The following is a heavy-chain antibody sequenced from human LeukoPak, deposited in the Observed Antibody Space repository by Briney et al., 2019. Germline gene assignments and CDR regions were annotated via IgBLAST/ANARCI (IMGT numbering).Heavy chain of an antibody. CDR3: AGHHPRNTVDF. J-gene: IGHJ4*02. V-gene: IGHV4-59*08. D-gene: IGHD2/OR15-2a*01. Sequence: SETLSLTCTVSGGSISTYYWGWIRQPPGKGLGWIAYVSDIGSINYNPSLKSRVTISLDTSKNQLSLKLSSVTAADTAVYYCAGHHPRNTVDFWGQGTLVTVSS. CDR1: GGSISTYY. CDR2: VSDIGSI.